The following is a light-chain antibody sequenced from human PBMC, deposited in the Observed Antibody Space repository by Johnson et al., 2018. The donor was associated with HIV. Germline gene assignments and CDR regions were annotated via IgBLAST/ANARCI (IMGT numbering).Light chain of an antibody. J-gene: IGLJ1*01. CDR2: DNN. CDR1: NSNIGNNY. CDR3: GTWDSSLSAVV. Sequence: QSALTQPPSVSAAPGQKVTISCSGSNSNIGNNYLSWYQQLPGTAPKLLIYDNNTRPSGIPDRFSGSKSGTSATLGITGLQTGDEADYYCGTWDSSLSAVVFGTGTKVTVL. V-gene: IGLV1-51*01.